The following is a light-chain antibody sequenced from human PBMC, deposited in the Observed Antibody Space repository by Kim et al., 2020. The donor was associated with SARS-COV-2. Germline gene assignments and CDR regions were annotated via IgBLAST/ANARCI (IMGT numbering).Light chain of an antibody. CDR3: NSRDSSGNRV. Sequence: VALGQTVRITCQGDSLRSYYASWYQQKPGHAPVLVIYGKNNRPSGIPDRFSGSSSGNTASLTITGAQAEDEADYYCNSRDSSGNRVFGGGTQLTVL. V-gene: IGLV3-19*01. CDR1: SLRSYY. CDR2: GKN. J-gene: IGLJ2*01.